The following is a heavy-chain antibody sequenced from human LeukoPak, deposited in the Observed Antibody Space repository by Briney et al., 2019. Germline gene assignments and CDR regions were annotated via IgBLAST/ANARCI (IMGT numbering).Heavy chain of an antibody. CDR2: IYHSGST. D-gene: IGHD3-22*01. J-gene: IGHJ4*02. V-gene: IGHV4-59*01. Sequence: SETLSLTCTVSGGSISSYYWSWIRQPPGKGLEWIGYIYHSGSTNYNPSLKSRVTISVDTSKNQFSLKLSSATAADTAVYYCARDLDYDGIDYWGQGTLVTVSS. CDR3: ARDLDYDGIDY. CDR1: GGSISSYY.